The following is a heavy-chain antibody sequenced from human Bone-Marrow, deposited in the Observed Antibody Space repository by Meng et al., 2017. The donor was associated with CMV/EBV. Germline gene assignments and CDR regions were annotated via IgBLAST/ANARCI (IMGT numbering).Heavy chain of an antibody. J-gene: IGHJ4*02. V-gene: IGHV3-21*06. D-gene: IGHD1-1*01. CDR2: IRHDGSGT. CDR3: TRARTNWYMDY. CDR1: GFTFSSYS. Sequence: SCAAAGFTFSSYSMNWVRQAPGKGREWVSSIRHDGSGTYYGDSVRGRFTISRDNANSLYLQMNSLRAEDTAVYYCTRARTNWYMDYWGQGTLVTVSS.